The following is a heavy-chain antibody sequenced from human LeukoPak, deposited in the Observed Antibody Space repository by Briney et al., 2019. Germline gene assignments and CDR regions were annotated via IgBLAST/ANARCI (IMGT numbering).Heavy chain of an antibody. J-gene: IGHJ4*02. V-gene: IGHV3-73*01. D-gene: IGHD3-22*01. CDR3: TRRYFHDRSGYFYGDF. CDR1: GFTFSDSA. CDR2: IRSKANNYAT. Sequence: PGGSLKLSCAASGFTFSDSAMHWVRQASGKGLEWVGRIRSKANNYATTYGTSVKGRFTISRDGSKNTAYLKLNNLKTEDTAVYYCTRRYFHDRSGYFYGDFWGQGTLVTVSS.